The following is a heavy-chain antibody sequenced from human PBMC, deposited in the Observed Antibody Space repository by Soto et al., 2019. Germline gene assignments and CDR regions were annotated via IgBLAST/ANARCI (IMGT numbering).Heavy chain of an antibody. D-gene: IGHD6-13*01. CDR1: GFTFSNAW. CDR3: TTGGYSYSSSWYVDY. J-gene: IGHJ4*02. V-gene: IGHV3-15*01. CDR2: IKSKTDGGTT. Sequence: GGSLRLSCAASGFTFSNAWMSWVRQAPGKGLEWVGRIKSKTDGGTTDYAAPVKGRFTISRDDSKNTLYLQMNSLKTEDTAVYYCTTGGYSYSSSWYVDYWGQGTLVTVSS.